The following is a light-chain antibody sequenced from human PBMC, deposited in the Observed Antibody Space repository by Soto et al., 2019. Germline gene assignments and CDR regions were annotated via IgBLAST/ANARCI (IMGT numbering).Light chain of an antibody. CDR2: GAS. CDR1: QSVSSSY. V-gene: IGKV3-20*01. CDR3: QQYGSSLPFT. J-gene: IGKJ3*01. Sequence: EIVLTQSPGTLSLSPGERATLSCRASQSVSSSYLAWYQQKPGLAPRLLIYGASSRATGIPDRFSGSGSGTDFTLTISRLEPEDFAVYYCQQYGSSLPFTFGPVTKVDIK.